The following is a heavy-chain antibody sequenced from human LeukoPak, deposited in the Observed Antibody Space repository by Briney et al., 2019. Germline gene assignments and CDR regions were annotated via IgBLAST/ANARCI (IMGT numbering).Heavy chain of an antibody. CDR1: GYTLTELS. CDR3: ATVVAVAAFFDY. J-gene: IGHJ4*02. V-gene: IGHV1-24*01. D-gene: IGHD6-19*01. Sequence: ASVNVSCKVSGYTLTELSMHWVRQAPGKGLEWMGGFDPEDGETIYAQKFQGRVTMTEDTSTDTAYMELSSLRSEDTAVYYCATVVAVAAFFDYWGQGTLVTVSS. CDR2: FDPEDGET.